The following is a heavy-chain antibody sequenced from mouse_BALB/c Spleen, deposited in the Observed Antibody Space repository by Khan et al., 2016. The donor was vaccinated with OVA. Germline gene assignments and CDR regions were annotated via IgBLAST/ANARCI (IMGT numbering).Heavy chain of an antibody. CDR1: GFSLTDYG. CDR3: VRELRLGGFAY. CDR2: IWGDGST. Sequence: QVQLKQSGPGLVAPSQNLSITCTVSGFSLTDYGVNWIRQPPGKGLEWLGMIWGDGSTDYNSALKSRLSISKDNSKSQVFLKMNSLQTDDTARYYCVRELRLGGFAYWGQGTLVTVSA. V-gene: IGHV2-6-7*01. D-gene: IGHD1-2*01. J-gene: IGHJ3*01.